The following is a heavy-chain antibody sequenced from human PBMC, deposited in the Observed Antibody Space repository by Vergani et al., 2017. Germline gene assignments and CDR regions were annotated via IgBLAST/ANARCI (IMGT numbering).Heavy chain of an antibody. CDR3: ATPQTVTRDGMEV. CDR1: GYTFTDHY. CDR2: VDPEDGET. J-gene: IGHJ6*02. D-gene: IGHD4-17*01. Sequence: EVQLVQSGAEVKKPGATRKISCKVSGYTFTDHYMHWVKQAPGKGLEWMGLVDPEDGETIYAEKFKGRVTIAADTSTDTAHLELSSLRSEDTAVNYCATPQTVTRDGMEVWGQXP. V-gene: IGHV1-69-2*01.